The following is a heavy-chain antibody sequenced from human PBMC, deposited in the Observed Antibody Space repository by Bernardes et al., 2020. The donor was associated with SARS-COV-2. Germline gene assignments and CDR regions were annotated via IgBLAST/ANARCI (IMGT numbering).Heavy chain of an antibody. V-gene: IGHV3-21*01. CDR1: GFNFSSYS. CDR3: VRGDYGSYGC. Sequence: GSLRLSCAASGFNFSSYSMNWVRQAPGKGLEWVSVISSSSSYMYYAHSVKGRFTISRDNAKNSLYLQMNSLRADDTAVYYCVRGDYGSYGCWGQGTLVTVSS. CDR2: ISSSSSYM. D-gene: IGHD1-26*01. J-gene: IGHJ4*02.